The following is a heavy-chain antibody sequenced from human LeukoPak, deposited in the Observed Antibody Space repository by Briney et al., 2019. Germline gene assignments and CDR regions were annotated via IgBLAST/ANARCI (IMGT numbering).Heavy chain of an antibody. CDR3: AKDRSKTWSFDH. CDR1: GFTFSSRG. D-gene: IGHD2-2*01. CDR2: ISYDGSNK. V-gene: IGHV3-30*18. Sequence: ETGGSLRLSCAASGFTFSSRGMHWVRQAPGKGLEWVAVISYDGSNKYYADSVKGRSTVSRDDSRNTVFLQMDSLRAEDTAVYYCAKDRSKTWSFDHWGQGTLVTVSS. J-gene: IGHJ4*02.